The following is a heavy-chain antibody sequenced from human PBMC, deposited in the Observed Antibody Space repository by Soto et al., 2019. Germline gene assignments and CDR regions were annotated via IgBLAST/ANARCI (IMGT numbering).Heavy chain of an antibody. D-gene: IGHD3-3*01. CDR1: GYPVTAYY. CDR3: ARGGGVGVAGSAAFDM. CDR2: INPATGAA. Sequence: QLHLVQSGAVVKKPGASVTVSCSASGYPVTAYYMHWVRQAPGRGLEWMGGINPATGAATYTQTFQGRVTMARDTSTSKVFMELSGLTSEDTAVFYCARGGGVGVAGSAAFDMWGQGTLVTVSS. V-gene: IGHV1-2*02. J-gene: IGHJ3*02.